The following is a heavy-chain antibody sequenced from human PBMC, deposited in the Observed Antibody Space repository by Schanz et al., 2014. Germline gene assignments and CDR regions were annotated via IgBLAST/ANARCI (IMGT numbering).Heavy chain of an antibody. V-gene: IGHV1-69*04. CDR3: ARGPLGTSP. CDR1: GYTFISYG. CDR2: IVPIAGIT. J-gene: IGHJ5*02. Sequence: QVQLVQSGAEVKKPGASVKVSCKASGYTFISYGIKWVRQAPGQGLEWMGRIVPIAGITNYAQRFQGRVTITADKSTSTAYMELSSLKSEDTAVYYCARGPLGTSPWGQGTLVTVSS. D-gene: IGHD5-12*01.